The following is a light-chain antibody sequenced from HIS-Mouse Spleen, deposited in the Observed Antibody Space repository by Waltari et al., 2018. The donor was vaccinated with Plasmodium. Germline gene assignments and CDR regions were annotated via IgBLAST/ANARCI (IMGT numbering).Light chain of an antibody. J-gene: IGLJ3*02. CDR1: ALPKKY. CDR3: YSTDSSGNHRV. CDR2: EDS. Sequence: SYELTQPPSVSVSPGQTSRITCSGDALPKKYAYWYQQRSGQASVQVIYEDSKRPSGIRERFSGSSSGTMTTLTISGAQVEDEAGYYCYSTDSSGNHRVFGGGTKLTVL. V-gene: IGLV3-10*01.